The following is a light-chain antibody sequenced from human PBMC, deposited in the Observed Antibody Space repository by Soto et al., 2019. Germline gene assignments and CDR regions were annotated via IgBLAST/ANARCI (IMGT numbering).Light chain of an antibody. J-gene: IGKJ1*01. CDR1: QSVSSD. CDR2: GAS. CDR3: QQYNNWPRT. Sequence: EIVMTQSPATLSVSPGERATLSCRASQSVSSDLAWYHQKPGQAPRLLIYGASTRATGIPARFSGSGSGTEFTLTINSLQSEDFEVYYCQQYNNWPRTFGQGTKVDIK. V-gene: IGKV3-15*01.